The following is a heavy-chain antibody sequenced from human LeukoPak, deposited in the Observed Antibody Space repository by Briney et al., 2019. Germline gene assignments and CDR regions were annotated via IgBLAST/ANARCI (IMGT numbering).Heavy chain of an antibody. J-gene: IGHJ3*02. CDR2: INPNSGGT. Sequence: GASVKVSCKASGYTFTGYYMHWVRQAPGQGLEWMGWINPNSGGTNYAQKFQGRVTMTRDTSISTAYMELSRLRSDDTAVYYCAAMVRGVMEDAFDIWGQGTMVTVSS. CDR3: AAMVRGVMEDAFDI. V-gene: IGHV1-2*02. CDR1: GYTFTGYY. D-gene: IGHD3-10*01.